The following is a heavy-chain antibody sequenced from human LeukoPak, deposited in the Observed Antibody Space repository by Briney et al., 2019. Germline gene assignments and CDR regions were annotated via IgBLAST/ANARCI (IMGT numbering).Heavy chain of an antibody. V-gene: IGHV4-59*01. CDR3: ARASSYYYMDV. CDR2: IYYSGST. Sequence: PSETLSLTCTVSGGSISSYYWSWIRQPPGKGLEWTGYIYYSGSTNYNPSLKSRVTISVDTSKNQFPLKLSSVTAADTAVYYCARASSYYYMDVWGKGTTVTVSS. J-gene: IGHJ6*03. D-gene: IGHD2-2*01. CDR1: GGSISSYY.